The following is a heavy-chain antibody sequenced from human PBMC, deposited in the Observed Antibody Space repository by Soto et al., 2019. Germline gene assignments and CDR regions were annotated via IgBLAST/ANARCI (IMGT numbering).Heavy chain of an antibody. J-gene: IGHJ4*02. D-gene: IGHD1-26*01. CDR3: YSGGYTAY. Sequence: EVQLVESGGGLVQPGGSLRLSCAASGFSFSSYWMSWVRQAPGKGLEWVANIKQDESEKNYADSVKGRFTISRDNTKNSLFLQINTLRVEDTPVYYCYSGGYTAYWGQGTLVTVSA. V-gene: IGHV3-7*01. CDR2: IKQDESEK. CDR1: GFSFSSYW.